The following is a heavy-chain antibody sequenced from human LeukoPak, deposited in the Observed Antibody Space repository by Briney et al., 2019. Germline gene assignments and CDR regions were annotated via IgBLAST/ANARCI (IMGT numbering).Heavy chain of an antibody. Sequence: SETLSLTCTVSGGSIFSYYWSWIRQPPGKGLEWIGYIYYSGSTYYNPSLKSRVTISVDTSKNQFSLKLSSVTAADTAVYYCARSLWIQPQFDYWGQGTLVTVSS. CDR3: ARSLWIQPQFDY. J-gene: IGHJ4*02. CDR2: IYYSGST. D-gene: IGHD5-18*01. V-gene: IGHV4-59*12. CDR1: GGSIFSYY.